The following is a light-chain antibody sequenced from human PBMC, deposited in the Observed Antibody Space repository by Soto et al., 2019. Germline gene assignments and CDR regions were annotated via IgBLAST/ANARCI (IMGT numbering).Light chain of an antibody. CDR3: QQSYYSPMFT. Sequence: DIQMTQSPSSLSPSVGDRVTITCRASQSISSSLNWYQQKPGKAPKLLIYAASTLQSGVPSRFSGSGSRTDFTLTISSLQPEDFATYYCQQSYYSPMFTFGQGTKLEIK. CDR1: QSISSS. CDR2: AAS. V-gene: IGKV1-39*01. J-gene: IGKJ2*01.